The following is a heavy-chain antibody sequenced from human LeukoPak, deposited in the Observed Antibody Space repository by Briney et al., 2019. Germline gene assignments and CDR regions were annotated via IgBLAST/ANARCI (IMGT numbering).Heavy chain of an antibody. CDR1: GFTVSSNY. D-gene: IGHD2-15*01. Sequence: GGSLRLSCAASGFTVSSNYMSWVSQAPGKGLEWVSVIYSGGSTYYADSVKGRFTISRDNSKSTLYLQMNSLRAEDTAVYYCARGGTFPIFDYWGQGTLVTVSS. J-gene: IGHJ4*02. CDR2: IYSGGST. V-gene: IGHV3-53*01. CDR3: ARGGTFPIFDY.